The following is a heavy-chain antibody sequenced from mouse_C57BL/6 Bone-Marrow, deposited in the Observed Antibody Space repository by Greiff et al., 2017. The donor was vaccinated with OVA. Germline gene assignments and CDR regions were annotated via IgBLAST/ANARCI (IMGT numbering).Heavy chain of an antibody. Sequence: QVQLQQPGAELVMPGASVKLSCKASGYTFTSYWMHWVKQRPGQGLEWIGEIDPSDSYTNYNQKFKGKSTLTVDNSSSTAYMQLSSLTSEDSAVDYCARGAYYSNSWFADWGQGTLVTVSA. D-gene: IGHD2-5*01. CDR3: ARGAYYSNSWFAD. V-gene: IGHV1-69*01. CDR1: GYTFTSYW. CDR2: IDPSDSYT. J-gene: IGHJ3*01.